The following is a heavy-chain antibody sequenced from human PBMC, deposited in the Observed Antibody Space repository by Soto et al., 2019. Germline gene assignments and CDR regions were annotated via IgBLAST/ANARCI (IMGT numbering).Heavy chain of an antibody. J-gene: IGHJ4*02. D-gene: IGHD6-19*01. CDR3: AKSHPITVISLDY. V-gene: IGHV3-30*18. CDR2: ISYDGSDK. CDR1: GFSFSDFG. Sequence: GGSLRLSCLVSGFSFSDFGMHWVRQAPGKGLEWVAVISYDGSDKYFADSVRGRFAISRDNSKNTLYLQMNSLRAEDTAIYYCAKSHPITVISLDYWGQGTLVTVSS.